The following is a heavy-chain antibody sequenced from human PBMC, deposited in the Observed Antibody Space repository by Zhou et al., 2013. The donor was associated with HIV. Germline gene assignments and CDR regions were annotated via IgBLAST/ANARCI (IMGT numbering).Heavy chain of an antibody. D-gene: IGHD5-12*01. CDR3: VRDLYNSYDWALDY. Sequence: EVQLVESGGGLVQPGGSLRLSCVASGFTFSNYEMNWVRQAPGKGLQWVSYISDSASTIYYADSVRGRFTISRDNTKNSLYLQMNSLRAEDTALYYCVRDLYNSYDWALDYWGQGTLVTVSS. CDR1: GFTFSNYE. CDR2: ISDSASTI. J-gene: IGHJ4*02. V-gene: IGHV3-48*03.